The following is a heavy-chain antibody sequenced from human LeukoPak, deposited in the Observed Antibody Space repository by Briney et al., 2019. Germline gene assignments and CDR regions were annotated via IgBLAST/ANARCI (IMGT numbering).Heavy chain of an antibody. D-gene: IGHD3-3*01. CDR3: ARDRGTIFGVATPNYFDY. V-gene: IGHV4-59*01. Sequence: KPSETLSLTXTVSGGSISSYYWSWIRQPPGKGLEWIGYIYYSGSTNYNPSLKSRVTISVDTSKNQFSLKLSSVTAADTAVYYCARDRGTIFGVATPNYFDYWGQGTLVTVSS. J-gene: IGHJ4*02. CDR2: IYYSGST. CDR1: GGSISSYY.